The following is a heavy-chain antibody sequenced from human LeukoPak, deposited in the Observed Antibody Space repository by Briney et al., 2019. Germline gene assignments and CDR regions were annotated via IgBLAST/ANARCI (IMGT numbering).Heavy chain of an antibody. Sequence: GGSLRLSCAASGFTFSSYEMNWVRQAPGKGRVGVSYISSSGSTIYYADSVKGRFTISRDNAKNSLYLQMNSLRAKDTAVYYCAELGITMIGGVWGKGTTVTISS. CDR2: ISSSGSTI. D-gene: IGHD3-10*02. CDR3: AELGITMIGGV. J-gene: IGHJ6*04. CDR1: GFTFSSYE. V-gene: IGHV3-48*03.